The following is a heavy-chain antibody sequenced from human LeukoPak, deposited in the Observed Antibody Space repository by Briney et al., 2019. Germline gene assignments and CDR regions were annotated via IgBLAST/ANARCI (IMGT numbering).Heavy chain of an antibody. J-gene: IGHJ4*02. D-gene: IGHD3-10*01. Sequence: SETLSLTCAVYGGSFSGYYWSWIRQPPGKGLEWIGEINHSGSTNYNPSLKSRVTISVDTSKNQFSLKLSSVTAADTAVYYCVRAPTRLLWDFGYWGQGTLVTVSS. V-gene: IGHV4-34*01. CDR1: GGSFSGYY. CDR2: INHSGST. CDR3: VRAPTRLLWDFGY.